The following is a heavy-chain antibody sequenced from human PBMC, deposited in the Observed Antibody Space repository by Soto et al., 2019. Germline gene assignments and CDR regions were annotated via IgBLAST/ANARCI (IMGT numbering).Heavy chain of an antibody. D-gene: IGHD2-15*01. CDR2: IKDDGSEK. V-gene: IGHV3-7*01. Sequence: EVQLVESGGGLVQPGGSLRLSCAAPGFPSGGNWWPGPAQPPGRGLEWVAQIKDDGSEKFYVDSVKGRFTISRDNADNLLYLQMNSLRAEDTAVYFCARDGYCSGGRCYRRNDYWGQGTLVIVSS. J-gene: IGHJ4*02. CDR3: ARDGYCSGGRCYRRNDY. CDR1: GFPSGGNW.